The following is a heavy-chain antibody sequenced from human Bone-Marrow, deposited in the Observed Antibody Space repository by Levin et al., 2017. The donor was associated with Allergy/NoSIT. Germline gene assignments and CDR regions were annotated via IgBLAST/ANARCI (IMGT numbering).Heavy chain of an antibody. D-gene: IGHD2-2*01. CDR1: GGSFNSDDYS. V-gene: IGHV4-30-2*01. Sequence: SETLSLTCDVSGGSFNSDDYSWSWIRQPPGTGLEWIGYIYRSGAAHYNPSLKSRLTISVDTSKRQFSLNLRSVTAADTATYYCVRAVPATRYFDFWGQGTLVTVSS. CDR3: VRAVPATRYFDF. J-gene: IGHJ4*02. CDR2: IYRSGAA.